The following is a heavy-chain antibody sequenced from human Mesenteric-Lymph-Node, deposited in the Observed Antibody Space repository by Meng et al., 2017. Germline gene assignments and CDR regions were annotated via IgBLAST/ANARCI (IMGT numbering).Heavy chain of an antibody. CDR3: AIDMITFGGVIVISFDY. Sequence: ASVKVSCKASGYTFTSYDINWVRQATGRGLEWMGWMNPNSGNTGYAQKFQGRVTMTRNTSISTAYMELSSLRSEDTAVYYCAIDMITFGGVIVISFDYWGQGTLVTVSS. D-gene: IGHD3-16*02. CDR1: GYTFTSYD. V-gene: IGHV1-8*01. CDR2: MNPNSGNT. J-gene: IGHJ4*02.